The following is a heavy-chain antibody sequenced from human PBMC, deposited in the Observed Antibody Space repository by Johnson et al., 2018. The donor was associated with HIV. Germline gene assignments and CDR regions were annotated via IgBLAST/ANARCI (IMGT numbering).Heavy chain of an antibody. Sequence: VQLVESGGGVVQPGGSLRLSCAASGFTFSSYAMSWVRQAPGKGLEWVSAISGSGGSTYYADSVKGRFTISRDNSKNTLYLQMNSLRPEDTAVYFCARGGLYIQFLAFDAFDIWGQGTMVTVSS. CDR1: GFTFSSYA. CDR2: ISGSGGST. D-gene: IGHD4-11*01. CDR3: ARGGLYIQFLAFDAFDI. J-gene: IGHJ3*02. V-gene: IGHV3-23*04.